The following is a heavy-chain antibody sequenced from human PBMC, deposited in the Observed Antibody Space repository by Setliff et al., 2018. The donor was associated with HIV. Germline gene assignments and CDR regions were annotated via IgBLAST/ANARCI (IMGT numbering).Heavy chain of an antibody. CDR2: IYWNNNK. Sequence: SGPTLVNPTQPLTLTCTFSGLSLSTSGVGVGWIRQSPGKALEWLAFIYWNNNKHYSTSLKSRLTVTKDTSKNRVVFTMTNVDPVDTATYYCAYSGRQLRGPYFDFWGQGTPVTVSS. CDR3: AYSGRQLRGPYFDF. D-gene: IGHD1-1*01. V-gene: IGHV2-5*01. J-gene: IGHJ4*02. CDR1: GLSLSTSGVG.